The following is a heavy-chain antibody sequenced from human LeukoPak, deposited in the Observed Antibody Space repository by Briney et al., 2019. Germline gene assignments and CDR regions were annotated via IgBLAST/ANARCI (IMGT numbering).Heavy chain of an antibody. CDR1: GYTFTSYD. V-gene: IGHV1-8*01. J-gene: IGHJ3*02. Sequence: ASVKVSCKAPGYTFTSYDINWVRQATGQGLEWMGWMNPNSGNTGYAQKFQGRVTMTRNTSISTAYMELSSLRSEDTAVYYCAREGDYVEAFDIWGQGTMVTVSS. CDR2: MNPNSGNT. CDR3: AREGDYVEAFDI. D-gene: IGHD4-17*01.